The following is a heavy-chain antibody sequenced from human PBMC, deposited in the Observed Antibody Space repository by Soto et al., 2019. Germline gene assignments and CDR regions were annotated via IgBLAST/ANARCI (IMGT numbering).Heavy chain of an antibody. CDR3: ARDGGHSYGYGGSDAFDI. V-gene: IGHV4-31*03. D-gene: IGHD5-18*01. CDR2: IYYSGST. CDR1: GGSISSGGYY. J-gene: IGHJ3*02. Sequence: QVQLQESGPGLVKPSQTLSLTCTVSGGSISSGGYYWSWIRQHPGKGLEWIGYIYYSGSTYYNPSLKSRVTITVDTSKNQCSLKLSSVTAADTAVYYCARDGGHSYGYGGSDAFDIWGQGTMVTVSS.